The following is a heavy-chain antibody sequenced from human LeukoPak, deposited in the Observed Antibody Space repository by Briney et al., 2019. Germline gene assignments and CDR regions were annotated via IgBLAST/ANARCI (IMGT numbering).Heavy chain of an antibody. CDR2: ISSSSSYT. V-gene: IGHV3-11*06. J-gene: IGHJ5*02. CDR3: ARVTEVGVPAVPPRFDP. D-gene: IGHD2-2*01. Sequence: GGSLRLSCAASGFTFSDYYMSWIRQAPGKGLEWVSYISSSSSYTNYADSVKGRFTISRDNAKNSLYLQMNSLRAEDTAVYYCARVTEVGVPAVPPRFDPWGQGTLVTVSS. CDR1: GFTFSDYY.